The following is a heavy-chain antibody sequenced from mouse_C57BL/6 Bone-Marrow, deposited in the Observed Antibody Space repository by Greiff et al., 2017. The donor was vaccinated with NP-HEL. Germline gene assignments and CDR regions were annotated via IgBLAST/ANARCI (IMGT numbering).Heavy chain of an antibody. D-gene: IGHD1-1*01. J-gene: IGHJ1*03. V-gene: IGHV7-3*01. CDR2: IRNKANGYTT. CDR3: ARGGYYYGSSYGWYFDV. CDR1: GFTFTDYY. Sequence: EVKLMESGGGLVQPGGSLSLSCAASGFTFTDYYMSWVRQPPGKALEWLGFIRNKANGYTTEYSASVKGRFTISRDNSQSILYLQMNALRAEDSATYYCARGGYYYGSSYGWYFDVWGTGTTVTVSS.